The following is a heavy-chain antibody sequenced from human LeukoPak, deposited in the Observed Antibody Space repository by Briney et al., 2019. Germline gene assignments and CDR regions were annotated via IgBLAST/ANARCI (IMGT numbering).Heavy chain of an antibody. J-gene: IGHJ4*02. Sequence: PGGSLRLSCAASGFTVSRNYMSWVRQAPGKGLEWVAFIRYDGSNKYYADSVKGRFTISRDNSKNTLYLQMNSLRAEDTAVYYCAKEAIYSSSWYSADYWGQGTLVTVSS. D-gene: IGHD6-13*01. CDR1: GFTVSRNY. CDR3: AKEAIYSSSWYSADY. V-gene: IGHV3-30*02. CDR2: IRYDGSNK.